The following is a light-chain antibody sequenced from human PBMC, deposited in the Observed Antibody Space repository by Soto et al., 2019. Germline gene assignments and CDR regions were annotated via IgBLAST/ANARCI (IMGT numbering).Light chain of an antibody. Sequence: DIQMTQSPSSLSASVGDRVTLTFRASQDISQYLAWYQQRPGKVPKLLIHYASTLLSGVPSRFSGSGSGSEFTLTISSLQPEDVATYYCVKDNKDAPGTFGRGTNVEV. CDR1: QDISQY. V-gene: IGKV1-27*01. J-gene: IGKJ1*01. CDR2: YAS. CDR3: VKDNKDAPGT.